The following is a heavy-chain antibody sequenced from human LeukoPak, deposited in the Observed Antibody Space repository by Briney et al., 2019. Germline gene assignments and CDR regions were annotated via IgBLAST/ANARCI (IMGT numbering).Heavy chain of an antibody. CDR2: IYYSGST. D-gene: IGHD5-24*01. J-gene: IGHJ4*02. CDR1: GGSISSHY. CDR3: ARSLVEMATIGSIDN. V-gene: IGHV4-59*11. Sequence: SETLSLTCTVSGGSISSHYWSWIRQPPGKGLEWIGYIYYSGSTNYNPSLKSRVTLSVDTSKNQCSLKLRSVTAADTAVYYCARSLVEMATIGSIDNWGQGTLVTVSS.